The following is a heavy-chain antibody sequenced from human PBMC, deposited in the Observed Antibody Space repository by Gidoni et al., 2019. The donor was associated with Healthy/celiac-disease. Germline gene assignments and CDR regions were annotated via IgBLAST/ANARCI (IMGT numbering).Heavy chain of an antibody. CDR2: IYYSGST. CDR1: GGSLSSSSYY. D-gene: IGHD6-6*01. J-gene: IGHJ4*02. Sequence: QLQLQESGPGLVMPSETLSLTCTVSGGSLSSSSYYWGWIRQPPGKGLEWIGSIYYSGSTYYNPSLKSRVTISVDTSKNQFSLKLSSVTAADTAVYYCARPREEYSSSSIDYWGQGTLVTVSS. V-gene: IGHV4-39*01. CDR3: ARPREEYSSSSIDY.